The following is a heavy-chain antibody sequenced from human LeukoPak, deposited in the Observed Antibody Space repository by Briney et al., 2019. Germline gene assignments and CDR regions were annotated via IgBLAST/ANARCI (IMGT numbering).Heavy chain of an antibody. CDR2: INPNSGGT. V-gene: IGHV1-2*02. Sequence: GASVKVSCKASGYTFTGYYIHWVRQAPGQGLEWMGWINPNSGGTNYAQKFQGRVTMTRDTSISTAYMELSRLRSDDTAVYYCARDPSYYDSFDYWGQGTLVTVSS. CDR3: ARDPSYYDSFDY. J-gene: IGHJ4*02. D-gene: IGHD3-22*01. CDR1: GYTFTGYY.